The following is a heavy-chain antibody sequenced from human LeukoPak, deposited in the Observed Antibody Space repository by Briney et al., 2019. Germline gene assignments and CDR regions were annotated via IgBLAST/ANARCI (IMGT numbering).Heavy chain of an antibody. Sequence: SETLSLTCTVFGYSISSVYYWGWIRQPPGKGLEWIGSIYHSGSTYYNPSLKSRVTISVDTSKNHFSLKLSSVTAADTAVYYCARIPLDYWGQGTLVTVSS. CDR2: IYHSGST. CDR1: GYSISSVYY. J-gene: IGHJ4*02. CDR3: ARIPLDY. V-gene: IGHV4-38-2*02.